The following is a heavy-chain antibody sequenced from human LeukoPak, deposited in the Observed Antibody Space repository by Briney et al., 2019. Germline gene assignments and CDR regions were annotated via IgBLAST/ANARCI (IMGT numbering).Heavy chain of an antibody. CDR2: ISAGGGAT. Sequence: RPGGSLRLSCAASGFTFSTYAMTWVRQAPGKGLEWVSSISAGGGATYYADSVKGRFTVSRDSSKDTLYLQMNSLRAEDTAVYYCAKVATTKGYYYGMDVWGQGTTVTVSS. J-gene: IGHJ6*02. CDR3: AKVATTKGYYYGMDV. V-gene: IGHV3-23*01. CDR1: GFTFSTYA. D-gene: IGHD5-12*01.